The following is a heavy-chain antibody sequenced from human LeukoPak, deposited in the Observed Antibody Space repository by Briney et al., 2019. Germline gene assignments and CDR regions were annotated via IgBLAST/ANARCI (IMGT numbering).Heavy chain of an antibody. Sequence: GGSLRLSCAASGFTFSSYWMSWVRQAPGKGLEWVANIKQDGSGKYYVDSVKGRFTISRDNAKNSLYLQMNSLRAEDTAVYYCARHLSGITGYTYGRGIDYWGQGTLVTVSS. V-gene: IGHV3-7*01. J-gene: IGHJ4*02. CDR1: GFTFSSYW. CDR3: ARHLSGITGYTYGRGIDY. CDR2: IKQDGSGK. D-gene: IGHD5-18*01.